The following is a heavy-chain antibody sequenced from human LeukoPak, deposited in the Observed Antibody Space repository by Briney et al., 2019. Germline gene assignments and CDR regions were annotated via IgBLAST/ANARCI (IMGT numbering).Heavy chain of an antibody. CDR1: GFTFSSYS. J-gene: IGHJ4*02. CDR3: ARALSGTYYSFDC. CDR2: ISNSGNTI. V-gene: IGHV3-48*03. Sequence: GGSLRLSCAASGFTFSSYSMNWVRQAPGKGLEWVSYISNSGNTIYYADSVKGRFTISRDSALSLQMNSLRAEDTAIYYCARALSGTYYSFDCWGLGTLVTVSS. D-gene: IGHD1-26*01.